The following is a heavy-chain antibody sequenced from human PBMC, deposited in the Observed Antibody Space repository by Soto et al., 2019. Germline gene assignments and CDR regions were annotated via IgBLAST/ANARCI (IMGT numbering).Heavy chain of an antibody. CDR3: AKDGLAAAGPFDY. CDR2: ISYDGSNK. J-gene: IGHJ4*02. D-gene: IGHD6-13*01. CDR1: GFTFSSYG. Sequence: VQLVESGGGVVQPGRSLRLSCAASGFTFSSYGMHWVRQAPGKGLEWVAVISYDGSNKYYADSVKGRFTISRDNSKNTLYLQMNSLRAEDTAVYYCAKDGLAAAGPFDYWGQGTLVTVSS. V-gene: IGHV3-30*18.